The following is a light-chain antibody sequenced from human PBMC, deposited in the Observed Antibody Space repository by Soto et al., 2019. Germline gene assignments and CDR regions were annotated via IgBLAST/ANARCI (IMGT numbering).Light chain of an antibody. CDR3: CSYVGATTCV. CDR1: SSTVGGFNV. J-gene: IGLJ1*01. Sequence: QSVLTQPASVSGSPGQSMTISCTGTSSTVGGFNVVSWYQQHPGKAPKVIIYEGIKRPSGVSNRFSGSNSGSTASLTISGLQAEDEADYYCCSYVGATTCVFGTGTKVTVL. V-gene: IGLV2-23*01. CDR2: EGI.